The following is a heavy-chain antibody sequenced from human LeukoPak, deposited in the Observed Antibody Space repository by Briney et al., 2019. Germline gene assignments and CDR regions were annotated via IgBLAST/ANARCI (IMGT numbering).Heavy chain of an antibody. CDR3: ARDRGSDADYYASGTYYN. V-gene: IGHV3-30*04. Sequence: GGSLRLSCTASGFTFNNYAMHWVRQASGKGLDWVAAISYGGTKKYYADSVKGRFTISRNNSSDTFYLQMNSLRGEDTALYYCARDRGSDADYYASGTYYNWGQGTLVTVSS. CDR1: GFTFNNYA. J-gene: IGHJ4*02. CDR2: ISYGGTKK. D-gene: IGHD3-10*01.